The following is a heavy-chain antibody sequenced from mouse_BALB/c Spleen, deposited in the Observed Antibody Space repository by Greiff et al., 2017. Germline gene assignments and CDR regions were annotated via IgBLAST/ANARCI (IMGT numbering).Heavy chain of an antibody. CDR1: GYTFTDYA. D-gene: IGHD2-4*01. CDR2: ISTYYGDA. CDR3: ARGGSTMITTSLYWYFDV. Sequence: VKLQESGAELVRPGVSVKISCKGSGYTFTDYAMHWVKQSHAKSLEWIGVISTYYGDASYNQKFKGKATMTVDKSSSTAYMELARLTSEDSAIYYCARGGSTMITTSLYWYFDVWGAGTTVTVSS. J-gene: IGHJ1*01. V-gene: IGHV1S137*01.